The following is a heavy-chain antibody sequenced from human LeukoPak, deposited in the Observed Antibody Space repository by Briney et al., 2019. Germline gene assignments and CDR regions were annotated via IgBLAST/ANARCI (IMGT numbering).Heavy chain of an antibody. V-gene: IGHV4-59*12. D-gene: IGHD1-26*01. CDR1: GGSISSYY. J-gene: IGHJ3*02. CDR2: IYYSGST. CDR3: ARDPGGSYSHDAFDI. Sequence: SETLSLTCTVSGGSISSYYWSWIRQPPGKGLEWIGYIYYSGSTNYNPSLKSRVTISVDTSKNQFSLKLSSVTAADTAVYYCARDPGGSYSHDAFDIWGQGTMVTVSS.